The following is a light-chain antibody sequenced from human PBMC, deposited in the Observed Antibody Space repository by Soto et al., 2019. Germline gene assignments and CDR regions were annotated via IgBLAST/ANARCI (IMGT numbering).Light chain of an antibody. CDR1: SSDLGGYNY. Sequence: QSALTQPRSVSVSPGQSVTISCSGTSSDLGGYNYVSWYQHHPGKAPKLMIYDVTLRPSGVPDRFSGSKSGNTASLTISGLQAEDEADYYCCSYAGSFTWVFGGGTKVTVL. J-gene: IGLJ3*02. CDR2: DVT. CDR3: CSYAGSFTWV. V-gene: IGLV2-11*01.